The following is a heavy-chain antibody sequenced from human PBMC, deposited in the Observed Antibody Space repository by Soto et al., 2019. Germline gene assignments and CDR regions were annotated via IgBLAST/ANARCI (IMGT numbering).Heavy chain of an antibody. D-gene: IGHD2-2*01. J-gene: IGHJ4*02. CDR1: GFTVSSNY. V-gene: IGHV3-53*01. CDR2: IYGGGST. Sequence: EVQLVESGGGLIQPGGSLRLSCAASGFTVSSNYMNWVRQAPGKGLEWVSVIYGGGSTYYADSVKGRFTISKDNSKNTLYLQMNSLRAEDTAVYYCARESTEAFDYWGQGTLVTVSS. CDR3: ARESTEAFDY.